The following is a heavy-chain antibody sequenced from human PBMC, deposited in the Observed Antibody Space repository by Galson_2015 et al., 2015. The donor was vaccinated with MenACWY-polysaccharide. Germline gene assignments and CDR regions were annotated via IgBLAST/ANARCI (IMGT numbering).Heavy chain of an antibody. CDR3: TRHRAADGTIDACEI. Sequence: QSGAEVKKPGESLKISCKGSGYSFSTFWIGWVRQMPGKGLEWMGIIYPGDSDTRYSPSFQGQVIISADKSTNTAYLQWSSLKASDTAMYYCTRHRAADGTIDACEIWGQGTMVTVSS. J-gene: IGHJ3*02. CDR1: GYSFSTFW. CDR2: IYPGDSDT. D-gene: IGHD1-1*01. V-gene: IGHV5-51*01.